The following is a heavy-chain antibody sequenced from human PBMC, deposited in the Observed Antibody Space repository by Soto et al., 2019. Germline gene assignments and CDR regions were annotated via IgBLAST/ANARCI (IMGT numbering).Heavy chain of an antibody. V-gene: IGHV4-39*01. Sequence: PSETLSLACTVSGGSVSSSSYYWGWVRQPPGKGLEWIGSVYYSGSTYYNPSLESRVTISVDTSKNQFSLKLSSVTAADTAVYYCGRTSLVTIFGPGQQSVHYWGQGTLVSV. CDR2: VYYSGST. D-gene: IGHD3-3*01. J-gene: IGHJ4*02. CDR1: GGSVSSSSYY. CDR3: GRTSLVTIFGPGQQSVHY.